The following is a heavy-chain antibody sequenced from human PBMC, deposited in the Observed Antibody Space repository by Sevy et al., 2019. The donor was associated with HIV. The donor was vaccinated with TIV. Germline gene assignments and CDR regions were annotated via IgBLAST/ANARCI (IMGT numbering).Heavy chain of an antibody. Sequence: ASVKVSCKASGYTFTSYGISWVRQAPGQGLEWMGWISAYNGNTNYAQKLQGRVAITTDTSTSTAYMELRSLRSDDTAVYYCARVELLWFGELSGIASYFDYWGQGTLVTVSS. CDR3: ARVELLWFGELSGIASYFDY. D-gene: IGHD3-10*01. CDR2: ISAYNGNT. J-gene: IGHJ4*02. CDR1: GYTFTSYG. V-gene: IGHV1-18*01.